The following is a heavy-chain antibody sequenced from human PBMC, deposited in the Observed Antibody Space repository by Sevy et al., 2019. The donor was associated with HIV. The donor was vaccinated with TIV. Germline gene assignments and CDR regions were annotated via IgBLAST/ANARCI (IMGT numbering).Heavy chain of an antibody. J-gene: IGHJ4*02. CDR2: IYYSGST. CDR3: ARPYYDILTGYYYFDY. Sequence: SETLSLTCTVSGGSISSSSYYWGWIRQPPGKGLEWIGSIYYSGSTYYDPSLKSRVTISVDTSKNQFSLKLSSVTAADTAVYYCARPYYDILTGYYYFDYWGQGTLVTVSS. CDR1: GGSISSSSYY. D-gene: IGHD3-9*01. V-gene: IGHV4-39*01.